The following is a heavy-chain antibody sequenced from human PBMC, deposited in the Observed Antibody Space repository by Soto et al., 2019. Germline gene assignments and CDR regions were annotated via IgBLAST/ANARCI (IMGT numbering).Heavy chain of an antibody. CDR2: IYYSGST. J-gene: IGHJ4*02. Sequence: SETLSLTCTVSGGSISSSSYYWGWIRQPPGKGLEWIGSIYYSGSTYYNPSLKSRVTISVDTSKNQFSLKLSSVTAADTAVYYCASWGLMVSDVYYFDYWGQGTLVTVSS. D-gene: IGHD7-27*01. V-gene: IGHV4-39*01. CDR1: GGSISSSSYY. CDR3: ASWGLMVSDVYYFDY.